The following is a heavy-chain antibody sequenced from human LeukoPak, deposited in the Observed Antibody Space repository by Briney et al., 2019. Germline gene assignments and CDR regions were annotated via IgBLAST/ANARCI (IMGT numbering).Heavy chain of an antibody. J-gene: IGHJ6*03. Sequence: SETLSLTCTVSGGSLSSGIYYWSWIRQPAGKGLEWLGRIYSSRSTNYNASLKSRVTISVDTSKNHFSLNLTSVTAADTAVYYCARVVYSGYDFRGAMDVWGKGTTVTVSS. CDR2: IYSSRST. D-gene: IGHD5-12*01. CDR1: GGSLSSGIYY. V-gene: IGHV4-61*02. CDR3: ARVVYSGYDFRGAMDV.